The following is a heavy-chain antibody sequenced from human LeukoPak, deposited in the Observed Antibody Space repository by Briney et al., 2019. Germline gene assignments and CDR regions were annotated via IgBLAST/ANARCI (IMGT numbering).Heavy chain of an antibody. J-gene: IGHJ4*02. Sequence: PSQTLSLTCAISGDSVSSKNVAWNWIRQSPSRGLEWLGKTYYRSQWGTDYAVSVNSRITINPGTSKNQFSLQLNSVTPEDTAVYYCARDPRISSACYFDYWGQGTLVTVSS. D-gene: IGHD6-25*01. CDR1: GDSVSSKNVA. CDR3: ARDPRISSACYFDY. CDR2: TYYRSQWGT. V-gene: IGHV6-1*01.